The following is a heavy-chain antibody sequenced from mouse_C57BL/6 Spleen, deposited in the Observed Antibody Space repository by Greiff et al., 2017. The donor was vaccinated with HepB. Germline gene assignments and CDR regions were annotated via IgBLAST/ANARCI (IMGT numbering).Heavy chain of an antibody. Sequence: EVKLMESEGGLVQPGSSMKLSCTASGFTFSDYYMAWVRQVPEKGLEWVANINYDGSSTYYLDSLKSRFIISRDNAKNILYLQMSSLKSEDTATYYCARVGGYYPYFDYWGQGTTLTVSS. J-gene: IGHJ2*01. CDR2: INYDGSST. CDR3: ARVGGYYPYFDY. V-gene: IGHV5-16*01. CDR1: GFTFSDYY. D-gene: IGHD2-3*01.